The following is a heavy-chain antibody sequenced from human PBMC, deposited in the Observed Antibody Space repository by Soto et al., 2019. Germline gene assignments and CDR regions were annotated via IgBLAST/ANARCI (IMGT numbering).Heavy chain of an antibody. J-gene: IGHJ5*02. Sequence: GGSLRLSCAASGFTFSSYSMNWVRQAPGKGLEWVSSISSSSSYIYYADSVKGRFTISRDNAKNSLYLQMNSLRAEDTAVYYCARAARAQSSWFDPWGQGTLVTVPS. CDR1: GFTFSSYS. CDR3: ARAARAQSSWFDP. CDR2: ISSSSSYI. V-gene: IGHV3-21*01.